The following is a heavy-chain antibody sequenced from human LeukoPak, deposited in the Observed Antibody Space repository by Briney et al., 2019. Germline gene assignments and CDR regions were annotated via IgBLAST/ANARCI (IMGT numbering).Heavy chain of an antibody. CDR2: IYSSGST. V-gene: IGHV4-4*07. J-gene: IGHJ4*02. D-gene: IGHD2-15*01. Sequence: SETLSLTCIVSGGSISNYFWSWIRQPAGEGLEWIGRIYSSGSTSYSPSLRSRVTTSVDTSKNQFSLKLSYVTAADTAVYYCARDSCSGNSCYRESQFDSWGQGTLVTVSS. CDR3: ARDSCSGNSCYRESQFDS. CDR1: GGSISNYF.